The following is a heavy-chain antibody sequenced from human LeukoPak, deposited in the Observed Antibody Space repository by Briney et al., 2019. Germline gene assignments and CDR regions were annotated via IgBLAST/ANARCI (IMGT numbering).Heavy chain of an antibody. V-gene: IGHV4-4*07. Sequence: PSETLSLTCTVSGGSISSYYWSWIRQPAGKGLEWIGRIYTSGSTNYNPSLKSRVTMSVDTSKNQFSLKLSSVTAADTAVYYCASRQWEGDILTGLAEQNAFDIWGQGTMVTVSS. CDR3: ASRQWEGDILTGLAEQNAFDI. D-gene: IGHD3-9*01. CDR2: IYTSGST. J-gene: IGHJ3*02. CDR1: GGSISSYY.